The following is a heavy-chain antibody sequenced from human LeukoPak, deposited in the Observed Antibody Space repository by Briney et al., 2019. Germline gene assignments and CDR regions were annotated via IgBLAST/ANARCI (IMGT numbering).Heavy chain of an antibody. Sequence: PSETLSLTCTVSGGSISSSSYYWGWIRQPPGKGLEWIGSIYYSGSTYYNPSLKSRVTISVDTSKNQFSLKLSSVTAADTAVYYCARLGVGRGYSYGYADYWGQGTLVTVSS. CDR2: IYYSGST. J-gene: IGHJ4*02. CDR3: ARLGVGRGYSYGYADY. CDR1: GGSISSSSYY. V-gene: IGHV4-39*01. D-gene: IGHD5-18*01.